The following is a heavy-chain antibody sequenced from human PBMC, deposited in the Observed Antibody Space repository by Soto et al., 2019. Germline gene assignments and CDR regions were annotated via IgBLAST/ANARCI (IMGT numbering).Heavy chain of an antibody. V-gene: IGHV3-11*06. CDR3: ARRDGYNYFDF. CDR1: GFTFSDSY. D-gene: IGHD5-12*01. CDR2: ISSTSSFT. Sequence: QVQLVESGGGLVKPGGSLRLSCVASGFTFSDSYMSWVRQAPGKGLEWVSYISSTSSFTDYADSVKGRFIISRDNAKNSLFLQMNSLRAEDTALYYCARRDGYNYFDFWGQGTLVSVSS. J-gene: IGHJ4*02.